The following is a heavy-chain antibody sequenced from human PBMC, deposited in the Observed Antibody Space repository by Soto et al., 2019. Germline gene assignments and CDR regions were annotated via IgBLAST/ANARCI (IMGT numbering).Heavy chain of an antibody. CDR2: ISYDGSNK. Sequence: PGGSLRLSCAASGFTFSSYGMHWVRQAPGKGLEWVAVISYDGSNKYYADSVKGRFTISRDNSKNTLYLQMNSLRAEYTAVYYCAKDALGYSSHHDYWGQGTLVTVSS. J-gene: IGHJ4*02. D-gene: IGHD4-4*01. V-gene: IGHV3-30*18. CDR1: GFTFSSYG. CDR3: AKDALGYSSHHDY.